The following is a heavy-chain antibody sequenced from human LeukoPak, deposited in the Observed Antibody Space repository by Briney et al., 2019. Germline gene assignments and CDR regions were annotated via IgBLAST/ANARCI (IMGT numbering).Heavy chain of an antibody. V-gene: IGHV4-34*01. CDR3: ARHFVGGWTFDY. D-gene: IGHD6-19*01. J-gene: IGHJ4*02. CDR1: GGSFSGYY. Sequence: PSETLSLTCAVYGGSFSGYYWSWIRQPPGKGLEWIGEINHSGSTNYNPSLKSRVTISVDTSKDQFSLKLSSVTAADTAVYYCARHFVGGWTFDYWGQGTLVTVSS. CDR2: INHSGST.